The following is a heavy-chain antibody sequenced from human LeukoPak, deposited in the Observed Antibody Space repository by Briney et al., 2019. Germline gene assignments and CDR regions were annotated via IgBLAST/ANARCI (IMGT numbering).Heavy chain of an antibody. J-gene: IGHJ4*02. CDR3: AKEAPYHYDSSGYPEY. CDR1: GFTFDDYG. V-gene: IGHV3-23*01. CDR2: ISGSGGST. D-gene: IGHD3-22*01. Sequence: GGSLRLSCAASGFTFDDYGMSWVRQAPGKGLEWVSAISGSGGSTYYADSVKGRFTISRDNSKNTLYLQMNSLRAEDTAVYNCAKEAPYHYDSSGYPEYWGQGTLVTVSS.